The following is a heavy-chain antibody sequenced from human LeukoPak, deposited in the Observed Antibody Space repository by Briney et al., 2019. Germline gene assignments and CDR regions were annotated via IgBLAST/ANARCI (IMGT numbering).Heavy chain of an antibody. CDR1: GFTFSSYA. Sequence: PGGSLRLSCSASGFTFSSYAMHWVRQAPGKGLEYVSSISSNGGSTYYADSVKGRFIISRDNSKNTLYLQMSSLRAEDTAVYYCVKDVPKRGYSYGYDYWGQGTLVTVSS. CDR3: VKDVPKRGYSYGYDY. CDR2: ISSNGGST. D-gene: IGHD5-18*01. J-gene: IGHJ4*02. V-gene: IGHV3-64D*06.